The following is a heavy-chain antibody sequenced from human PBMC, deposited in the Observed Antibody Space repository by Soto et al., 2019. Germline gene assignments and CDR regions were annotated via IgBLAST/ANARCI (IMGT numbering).Heavy chain of an antibody. D-gene: IGHD3-22*01. CDR1: GYTFTTFG. CDR3: ARQFYASSDLGY. J-gene: IGHJ4*02. CDR2: ISAQNGNT. V-gene: IGHV1-18*01. Sequence: QVQLVQSGTEVKKPGASVRVSRKASGYTFTTFGISWVRQAPGQGLEWMGWISAQNGNTKFPQKFQGRVTLTTDPSTTTAYMDLRSLRSDDTAVYFCARQFYASSDLGYWGQGTQVTVYS.